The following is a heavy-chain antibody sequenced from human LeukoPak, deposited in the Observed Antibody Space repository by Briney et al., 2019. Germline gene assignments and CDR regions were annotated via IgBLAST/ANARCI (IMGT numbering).Heavy chain of an antibody. CDR1: GYSLTELS. CDR3: ATGPTMPAPDTSTGLLDF. CDR2: VDPENGAA. J-gene: IGHJ4*02. V-gene: IGHV1-24*01. D-gene: IGHD6-13*01. Sequence: ASVTVSCKVSGYSLTELSMHWVRQAPGKGLEWMGGVDPENGAAIYAQKLQGRVTMTEDTSTDTAYMELNSLTSDDTAVYYCATGPTMPAPDTSTGLLDFWGQGTLVTVSS.